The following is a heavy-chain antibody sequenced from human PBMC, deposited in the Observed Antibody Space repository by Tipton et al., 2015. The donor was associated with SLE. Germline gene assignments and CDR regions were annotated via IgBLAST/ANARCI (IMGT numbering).Heavy chain of an antibody. D-gene: IGHD2-2*01. CDR2: IYYSGST. V-gene: IGHV4-59*01. CDR3: ASREVSSYYYYYMDV. Sequence: TLSLTCTVSGGSITSYYWSWIRQPPGKGLEWIGYIYYSGSTNYNPSLKSRVTISVDTSKNQFSLKLSSVTAADTAVYYCASREVSSYYYYYMDVWGKGTTVIVSS. CDR1: GGSITSYY. J-gene: IGHJ6*03.